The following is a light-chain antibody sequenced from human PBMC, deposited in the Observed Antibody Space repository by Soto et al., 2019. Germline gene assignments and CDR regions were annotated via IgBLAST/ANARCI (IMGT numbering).Light chain of an antibody. CDR3: FSFTTDASDV. V-gene: IGLV2-14*01. J-gene: IGLJ1*01. Sequence: QSPLTHPASVSGSTGQSITISCPGSSSDIGDYNYVSWFQQNTDKAPKLIISELSTRPSGDSNRFSGSRSVTAASLTTFGLYTEDGADYLCFSFTTDASDVFGTGTKVTVL. CDR1: SSDIGDYNY. CDR2: ELS.